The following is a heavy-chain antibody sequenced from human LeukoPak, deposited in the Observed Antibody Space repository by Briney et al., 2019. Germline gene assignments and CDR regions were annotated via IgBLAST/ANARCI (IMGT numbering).Heavy chain of an antibody. CDR2: INHSGST. J-gene: IGHJ4*02. D-gene: IGHD6-19*01. V-gene: IGHV4-39*07. Sequence: SETLSLTCSVSGASISGGTYYWGWIRQPPGKGLEWIGEINHSGSTNYNPSLKSRVTISVDTSKNQFSLKLSSVTAADTAVYYCASGAVAGTGTFDYWGQGTLVTVSS. CDR3: ASGAVAGTGTFDY. CDR1: GASISGGTYY.